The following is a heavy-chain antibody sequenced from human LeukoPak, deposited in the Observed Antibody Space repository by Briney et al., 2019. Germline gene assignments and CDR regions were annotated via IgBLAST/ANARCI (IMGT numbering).Heavy chain of an antibody. J-gene: IGHJ4*02. Sequence: GGSLRLSCAASGFSFPSHSFHWVRQTPGKGLEWVAYIGTSSSTIYQAKSVKGRFSISRDNAKNSLFLQMDSLRVEDTAVYYCARDRGTFGVVDSWGQGTLVAVSS. D-gene: IGHD3-3*01. CDR1: GFSFPSHS. V-gene: IGHV3-48*04. CDR2: IGTSSSTI. CDR3: ARDRGTFGVVDS.